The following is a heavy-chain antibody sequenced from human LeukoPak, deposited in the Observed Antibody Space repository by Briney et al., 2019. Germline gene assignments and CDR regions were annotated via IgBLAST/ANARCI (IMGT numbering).Heavy chain of an antibody. CDR1: GFTFSSYA. J-gene: IGHJ4*02. V-gene: IGHV3-23*01. CDR3: AKDSETYYYDSSGPDY. CDR2: ISGSGGST. D-gene: IGHD3-22*01. Sequence: GGSLRLSCAAYGFTFSSYAMSWVRQAPGKGLEWVSAISGSGGSTYYAASVKGRFTISRDNSKNTLYLQMNSLRAEDTAVYYCAKDSETYYYDSSGPDYWGQGTLVTVSS.